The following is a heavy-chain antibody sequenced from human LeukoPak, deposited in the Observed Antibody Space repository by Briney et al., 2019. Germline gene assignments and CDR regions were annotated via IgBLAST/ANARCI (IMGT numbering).Heavy chain of an antibody. J-gene: IGHJ6*02. CDR3: TKDLSSQWFTDIRHYGMNV. V-gene: IGHV3-9*01. D-gene: IGHD3-22*01. CDR2: ISWHSRSI. Sequence: PGRSLRLSCAASGFTLDDYAMHWVRQAPGKGLEWVAGISWHSRSIGYADSVKGRFTISRDNAKNSVSLQMNSLRTEDTALYYCTKDLSSQWFTDIRHYGMNVWGQGTTVAVSS. CDR1: GFTLDDYA.